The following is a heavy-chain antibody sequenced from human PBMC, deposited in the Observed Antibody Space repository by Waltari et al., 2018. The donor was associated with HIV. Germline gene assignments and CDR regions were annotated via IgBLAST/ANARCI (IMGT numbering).Heavy chain of an antibody. CDR3: ASPKGGWLFAFDV. J-gene: IGHJ3*01. CDR2: ILPSASDT. D-gene: IGHD3-16*01. CDR1: GFTFTNYW. V-gene: IGHV5-51*01. Sequence: QLVQSGGEVKQTGESLKISCKGSGFTFTNYWIAWVRQMPGKGLEWMGMILPSASDTKYSPSFQGHVTISADRSISTAYLPWSSLRASDTAMYYCASPKGGWLFAFDVWGQGTMVTVSS.